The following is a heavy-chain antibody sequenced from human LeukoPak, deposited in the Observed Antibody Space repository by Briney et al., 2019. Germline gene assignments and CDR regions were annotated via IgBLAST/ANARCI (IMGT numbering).Heavy chain of an antibody. Sequence: GASVKVSCKASGYTFTNYDINWVRQATGQGLEWMGWMNPNSGNTGYAQKFQGRVTMTTDTSTSTAYMELRSLRSDDTAVYYCARAYSSGLIDYWGQGTLVTVSS. CDR3: ARAYSSGLIDY. J-gene: IGHJ4*02. CDR1: GYTFTNYD. CDR2: MNPNSGNT. V-gene: IGHV1-8*01. D-gene: IGHD6-19*01.